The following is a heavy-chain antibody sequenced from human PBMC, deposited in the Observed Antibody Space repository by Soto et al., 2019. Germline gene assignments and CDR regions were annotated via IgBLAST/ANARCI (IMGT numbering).Heavy chain of an antibody. CDR2: IIPILGIA. CDR1: GGTFSSYT. Sequence: QVQLVQSGAEVKKPGSSVKVSCKASGGTFSSYTISWVRQAPGQGLEWMGRIIPILGIANYAQKFKGRVTITADKSTSTAYMDLSSMRSEDTAVYYCATRSSGVFDYWGQGTLVTVSS. V-gene: IGHV1-69*02. J-gene: IGHJ4*01. D-gene: IGHD6-19*01. CDR3: ATRSSGVFDY.